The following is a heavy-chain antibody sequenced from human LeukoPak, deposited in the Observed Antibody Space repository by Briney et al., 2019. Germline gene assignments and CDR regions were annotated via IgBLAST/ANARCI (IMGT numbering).Heavy chain of an antibody. D-gene: IGHD3-10*01. CDR1: GFTFSSYG. J-gene: IGHJ3*01. V-gene: IGHV3-30*18. CDR3: AKDFVRGTLTGAFDV. CDR2: ISYDGSNK. Sequence: PGRSLRLSCAASGFTFSSYGMHWVRQAPGKGLEWVAVISYDGSNKYYADSVKGRFTISRDNSKNTLYLQMSSLRVEDTALYYCAKDFVRGTLTGAFDVWGRGAMVTVST.